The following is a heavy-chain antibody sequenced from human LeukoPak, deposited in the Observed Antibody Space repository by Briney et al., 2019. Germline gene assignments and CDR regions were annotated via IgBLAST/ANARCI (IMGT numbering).Heavy chain of an antibody. V-gene: IGHV3-21*04. D-gene: IGHD2-15*01. CDR2: ITSSSSFI. J-gene: IGHJ3*02. Sequence: TGGSLRLSCAASGFSFSSYNMNWVRQAPGKGLEWVSSITSSSSFIYYADSVRGRFTISRDNAKNSLYLQMNSLRAEDTAVYYCAKREGSPDGGCFEIWGQGTRVAVSS. CDR3: AKREGSPDGGCFEI. CDR1: GFSFSSYN.